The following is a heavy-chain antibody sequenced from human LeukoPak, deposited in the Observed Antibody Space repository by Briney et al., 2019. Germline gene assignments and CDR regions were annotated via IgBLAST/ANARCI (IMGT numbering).Heavy chain of an antibody. J-gene: IGHJ4*02. Sequence: SETLSLTCIVSGDSVSSNRWGWIRQSPGKGLGWNGYIHDSGSSSYNPSLKSRVTISVDMSKNQFSLRLASVTAADTAVYYCARHGDVRGVLYLIDYWGQGTLVAVSS. D-gene: IGHD3-10*02. CDR3: ARHGDVRGVLYLIDY. V-gene: IGHV4-59*08. CDR1: GDSVSSNR. CDR2: IHDSGSS.